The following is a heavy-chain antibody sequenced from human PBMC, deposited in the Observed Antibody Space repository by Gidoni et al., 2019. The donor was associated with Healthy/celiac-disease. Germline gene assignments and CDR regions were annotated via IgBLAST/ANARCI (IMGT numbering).Heavy chain of an antibody. Sequence: QVQLVASGGGVVQPGRSLRLSCSASGSNFSSYAMHWVRQARGKGLEWVAVISYDGSNKYYADSVKGRFTISRDNSKNTLYLQMNSLRAEDTAVYYCARVIYYYYYGMDVWGQGTTVTVSS. J-gene: IGHJ6*02. CDR2: ISYDGSNK. V-gene: IGHV3-30-3*01. CDR1: GSNFSSYA. CDR3: ARVIYYYYYGMDV.